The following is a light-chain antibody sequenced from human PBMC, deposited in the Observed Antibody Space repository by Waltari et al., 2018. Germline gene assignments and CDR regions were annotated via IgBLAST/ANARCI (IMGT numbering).Light chain of an antibody. CDR1: QTISTF. CDR3: QQTYRTPPYT. CDR2: GAT. J-gene: IGKJ2*01. Sequence: DIQMTQSPSSLSASVGDGVTITCRASQTISTFLNWYQHKPGKAPTLLIYGATILQSGVPSRFSGSGFGTDFTLTIKKGQPEDFATYYCQQTYRTPPYTFGQGTKLEIK. V-gene: IGKV1-39*01.